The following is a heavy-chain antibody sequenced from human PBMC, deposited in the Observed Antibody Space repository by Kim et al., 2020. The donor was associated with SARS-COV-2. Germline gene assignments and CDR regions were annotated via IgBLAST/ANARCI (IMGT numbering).Heavy chain of an antibody. CDR3: AKDKILEAMEWHDGMDV. D-gene: IGHD3-3*01. J-gene: IGHJ6*02. V-gene: IGHV3-43*02. CDR1: GFTFDDYA. Sequence: GGSLRLSCAASGFTFDDYAMHWVRQAPGKGLEWVSLISGDGGSTYYADSVKGRFTISRDNSKNSLYLQMNSLRTEDTALYYCAKDKILEAMEWHDGMDVWGQGTTVTVSS. CDR2: ISGDGGST.